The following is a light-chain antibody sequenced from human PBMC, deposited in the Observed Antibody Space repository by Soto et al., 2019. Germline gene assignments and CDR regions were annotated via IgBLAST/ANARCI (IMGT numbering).Light chain of an antibody. CDR1: QGISNY. CDR3: QNINNAPWT. CDR2: AAA. J-gene: IGKJ1*01. V-gene: IGKV1-27*01. Sequence: DIQMTQSPSSLSASVGDTVTITCRASQGISNYLARYQQKPGKPPNLLIYAAATLQSGVPSRFSGSGSGTEFTLTINSLQPEDVATYYCQNINNAPWTFGQGTKVDIK.